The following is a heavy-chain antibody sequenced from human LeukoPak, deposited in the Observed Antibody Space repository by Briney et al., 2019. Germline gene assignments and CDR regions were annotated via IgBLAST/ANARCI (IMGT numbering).Heavy chain of an antibody. CDR1: GYTFTSYY. V-gene: IGHV1-46*01. D-gene: IGHD2-15*01. Sequence: ASVKVSCKASGYTFTSYYMHWVRQAPGQGLEWMGIINPSGGSTTYAQKFQGRVTMTRDTSTSTVYMELNSLRSEDTAVYYCARDNANCGDTNCYLKHQYFRGNPDYWGQGTLVTVSS. J-gene: IGHJ4*02. CDR2: INPSGGST. CDR3: ARDNANCGDTNCYLKHQYFRGNPDY.